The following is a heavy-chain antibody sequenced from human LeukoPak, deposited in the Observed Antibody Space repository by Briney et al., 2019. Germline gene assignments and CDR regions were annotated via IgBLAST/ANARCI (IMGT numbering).Heavy chain of an antibody. V-gene: IGHV4-4*07. J-gene: IGHJ3*02. CDR2: IYTSGST. CDR3: ARDRDYGDYEGGAFDI. D-gene: IGHD4-17*01. CDR1: GGSISSYY. Sequence: SETLPLTCTVSGGSISSYYWSWIRQPAGKGLEWIGRIYTSGSTNYNPSLKSRVTMSVDTSKNQFSLKLSSVTAADTAVYYCARDRDYGDYEGGAFDIWGQGTMVTVSS.